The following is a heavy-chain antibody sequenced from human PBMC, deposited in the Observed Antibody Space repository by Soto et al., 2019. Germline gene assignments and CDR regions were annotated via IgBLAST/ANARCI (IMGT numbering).Heavy chain of an antibody. V-gene: IGHV1-69*12. J-gene: IGHJ4*02. CDR2: IIPMFGTA. CDR3: ASGIQLWLRRINSGYSG. Sequence: QVQLVQSGAEVKKPASSVKVSCKAPGGTFSTYAISWVRQAPGQGLEWMGGIIPMFGTANYAQRFQGRVTITADESTNTVYMELSSLRSEDTAVYFCASGIQLWLRRINSGYSGWGQGTLVTVSS. CDR1: GGTFSTYA. D-gene: IGHD5-18*01.